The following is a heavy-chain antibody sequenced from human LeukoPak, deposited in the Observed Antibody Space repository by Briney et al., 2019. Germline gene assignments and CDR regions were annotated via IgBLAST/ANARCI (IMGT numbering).Heavy chain of an antibody. CDR2: IYHSGST. Sequence: PSETLSLTCAVSGGSISSGGYSWSWIRQPPGKGLEWIGYIYHSGSTYYNPSLKSRVTISVDRSKNQFSLKLSSVTAAGTAVYYCARGKLGDFWSGYYHGNWFDPWGQGTLVTVSS. CDR3: ARGKLGDFWSGYYHGNWFDP. CDR1: GGSISSGGYS. V-gene: IGHV4-30-2*01. J-gene: IGHJ5*02. D-gene: IGHD3-3*01.